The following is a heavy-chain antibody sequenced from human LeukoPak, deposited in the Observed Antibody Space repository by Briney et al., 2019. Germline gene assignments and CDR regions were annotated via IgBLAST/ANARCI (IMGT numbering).Heavy chain of an antibody. CDR3: ASDYYDSSIRFDY. CDR1: GFTFSSYG. J-gene: IGHJ4*02. V-gene: IGHV3-23*01. CDR2: ISGSGGST. Sequence: PGGSLRLSCAASGFTFSSYGMSWVRQAPGKGLEWVSGISGSGGSTYYADSVKGRLTISRDNSKNTLYLQMNSLRAEDTAVYYCASDYYDSSIRFDYWGQGTLVTVSS. D-gene: IGHD3-22*01.